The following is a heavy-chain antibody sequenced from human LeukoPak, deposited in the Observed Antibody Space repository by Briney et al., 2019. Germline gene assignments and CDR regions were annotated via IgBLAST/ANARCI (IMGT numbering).Heavy chain of an antibody. CDR1: GYTFTSYY. J-gene: IGHJ6*02. D-gene: IGHD5-12*01. Sequence: GASVKVSCKASGYTFTSYYMHWVRQAPGQGLEWMGIINPSGGSTSYAQKFQGRVTMTRDTSTSTVYMELSSLRSEDTAVYYCARVGDIVATGEGDYYGMDVWGQGTTVTVSS. CDR2: INPSGGST. CDR3: ARVGDIVATGEGDYYGMDV. V-gene: IGHV1-46*01.